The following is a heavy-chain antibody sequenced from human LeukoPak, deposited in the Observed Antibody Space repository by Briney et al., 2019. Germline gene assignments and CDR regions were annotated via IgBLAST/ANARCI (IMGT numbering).Heavy chain of an antibody. Sequence: GGSLRLSCAASGFTFSSYAMSWVRQAPGKGLEWVSAISGSGGSTYYADSVKGRFTISRDNSKNTLYLQMNSLRAEDTAVYYCAKDEWELPPVREHDAFDIWGQGTMVTVSS. J-gene: IGHJ3*02. V-gene: IGHV3-23*01. CDR3: AKDEWELPPVREHDAFDI. CDR1: GFTFSSYA. CDR2: ISGSGGST. D-gene: IGHD1-26*01.